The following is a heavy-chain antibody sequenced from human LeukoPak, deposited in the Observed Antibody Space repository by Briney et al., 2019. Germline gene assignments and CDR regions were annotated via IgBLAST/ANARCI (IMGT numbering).Heavy chain of an antibody. D-gene: IGHD6-19*01. CDR1: GFTFGDNA. V-gene: IGHV3-64D*09. CDR2: VSSNVYST. Sequence: GGSLRLSCTTSGFTFGDNAMSWVRQAPGKGLEYVSSVSSNVYSTHYADSVKGRFAISRDNSKNTLYLQMSSLRTEDTAVYYCVKDSKSSGWYVPPNFDYWGQGTLVTVSS. CDR3: VKDSKSSGWYVPPNFDY. J-gene: IGHJ4*02.